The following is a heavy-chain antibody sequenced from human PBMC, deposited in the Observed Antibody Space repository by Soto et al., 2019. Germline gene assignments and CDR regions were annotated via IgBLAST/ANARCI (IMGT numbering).Heavy chain of an antibody. CDR3: ASRLLFSPYYYHGMDV. V-gene: IGHV4-39*07. D-gene: IGHD3-10*01. J-gene: IGHJ6*02. CDR1: GGSISSSSYY. Sequence: SETLSLTCTVSGGSISSSSYYWGWIRQPPGKGLEWIGNIYYSGSTNYNPSLKSRVTISVDTSKNQFSLKLSSVTAADTAVYYCASRLLFSPYYYHGMDVWGQGTTVTVSS. CDR2: IYYSGST.